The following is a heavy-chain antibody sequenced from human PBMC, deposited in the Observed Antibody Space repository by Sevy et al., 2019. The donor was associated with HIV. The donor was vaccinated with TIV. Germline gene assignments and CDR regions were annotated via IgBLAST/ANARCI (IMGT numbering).Heavy chain of an antibody. J-gene: IGHJ4*02. V-gene: IGHV1-3*01. Sequence: PSVKVSYKASGNLFISFAMHWVLHAPGQGLEWVGWINVGNGNTKYSQNFQDRVTMTRDASTSTTYMELTSLTSEDTAIYYCTREAKQQLSQYFFDFWGQGTLVTVSS. CDR3: TREAKQQLSQYFFDF. CDR2: INVGNGNT. CDR1: GNLFISFA. D-gene: IGHD6-13*01.